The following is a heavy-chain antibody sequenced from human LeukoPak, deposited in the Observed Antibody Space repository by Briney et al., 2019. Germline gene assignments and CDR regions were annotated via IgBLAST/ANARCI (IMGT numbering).Heavy chain of an antibody. CDR2: IFYSGST. CDR3: ARGPYSYDSSGAFDI. CDR1: GGSISSYY. D-gene: IGHD3-22*01. J-gene: IGHJ3*02. V-gene: IGHV4-59*08. Sequence: SETLSLTCTVSGGSISSYYWNWIRLPPGKGLEWVGYIFYSGSTNYNPSLKSRVTISVDTSKNQFSLKLSSVTAADTAVYFCARGPYSYDSSGAFDIWGQGTMVTVSS.